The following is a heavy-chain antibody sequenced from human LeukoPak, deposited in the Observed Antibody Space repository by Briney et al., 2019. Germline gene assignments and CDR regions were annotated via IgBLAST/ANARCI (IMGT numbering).Heavy chain of an antibody. CDR1: GFTFSSYA. CDR3: AKGHVYSPTGIAAAGTRNWFDP. J-gene: IGHJ5*02. Sequence: PGGCLRLSCAAAGFTFSSYAMSWVRQAAGKGLGWVSAISGSGGSTYYADSVTGRFTISRDNSKNPLYLQINSLGAEDTAVYYCAKGHVYSPTGIAAAGTRNWFDPWGQETLVTVSS. D-gene: IGHD6-13*01. CDR2: ISGSGGST. V-gene: IGHV3-23*01.